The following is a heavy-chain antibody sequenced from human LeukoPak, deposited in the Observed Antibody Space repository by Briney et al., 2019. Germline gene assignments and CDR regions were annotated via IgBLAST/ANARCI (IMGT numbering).Heavy chain of an antibody. Sequence: SETLSLTCTVSGGSISSRSYYWGWIRQPPGKGLEWIGSIYYSGSTYYNPSLKSRVTISVDTSKNQFSLKLSSVTAADTAVYYCARHVSHHHYYDSSGYYPYAFDIWGQGTMATVPS. CDR3: ARHVSHHHYYDSSGYYPYAFDI. V-gene: IGHV4-39*01. D-gene: IGHD3-22*01. CDR2: IYYSGST. J-gene: IGHJ3*02. CDR1: GGSISSRSYY.